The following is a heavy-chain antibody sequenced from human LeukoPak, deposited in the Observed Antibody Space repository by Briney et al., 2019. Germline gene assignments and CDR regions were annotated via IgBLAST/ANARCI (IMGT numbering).Heavy chain of an antibody. CDR3: AKVDRGDYSSSPVPYYNYYMNV. D-gene: IGHD6-13*01. V-gene: IGHV3-21*01. CDR1: GFTFSYYS. Sequence: GXXXRLSCAASGFTFSYYSMNWVRQAPGRGMEWVSCISSSSSLIFYSDSGRGRLTISRENDKNLLYLHMNSLRVEDTAVYYCAKVDRGDYSSSPVPYYNYYMNVWGKGTTVTVSS. J-gene: IGHJ6*03. CDR2: ISSSSSLI.